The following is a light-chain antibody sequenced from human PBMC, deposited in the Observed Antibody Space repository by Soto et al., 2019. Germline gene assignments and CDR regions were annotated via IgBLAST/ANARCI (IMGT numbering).Light chain of an antibody. Sequence: EIVLTQSPATLSSSPGERATLSCRASQSVSSSLAWYQQKPGQAPRLLIYGASNRAGGIPARFSGSGSGTDLTLTISSLEPEDFAVYYCQQRSNWPVTFGQGTRLEIK. CDR2: GAS. CDR3: QQRSNWPVT. V-gene: IGKV3-11*01. J-gene: IGKJ5*01. CDR1: QSVSSS.